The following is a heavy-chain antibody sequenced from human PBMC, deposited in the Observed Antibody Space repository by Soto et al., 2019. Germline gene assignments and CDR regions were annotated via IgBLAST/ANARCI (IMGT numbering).Heavy chain of an antibody. CDR1: GGTFSSYA. J-gene: IGHJ4*02. CDR2: IIPIFGTA. Sequence: AASVKLSCKASGGTFSSYAISCVRQAPGQGLEWMGGIIPIFGTANYAQKFQGRVTITADESTSTAYMELSSLRSEDTAVYYCARESRYCSGGSCYFLPGIDYWGQGTLVTVSS. CDR3: ARESRYCSGGSCYFLPGIDY. V-gene: IGHV1-69*13. D-gene: IGHD2-15*01.